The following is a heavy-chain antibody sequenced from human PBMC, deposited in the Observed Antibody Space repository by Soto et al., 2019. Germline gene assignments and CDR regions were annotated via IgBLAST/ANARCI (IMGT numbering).Heavy chain of an antibody. D-gene: IGHD2-15*01. V-gene: IGHV1-18*01. CDR3: ASGIVVVVAATLSYYYYGMDV. Sequence: QVQLVQSGAEVKKPGASVKVSCKASGYTFTSYGISWVRQAPGQGLEWMGWISAYNGNTNYAQKFQGRVTITADESTSTAYMELSSLRSEDTAVYYCASGIVVVVAATLSYYYYGMDVWGQGTTVTVSS. J-gene: IGHJ6*02. CDR1: GYTFTSYG. CDR2: ISAYNGNT.